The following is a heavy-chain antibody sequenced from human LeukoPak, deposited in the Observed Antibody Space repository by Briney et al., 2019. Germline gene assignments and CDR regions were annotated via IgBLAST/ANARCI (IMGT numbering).Heavy chain of an antibody. J-gene: IGHJ4*02. CDR1: GFTFSSYG. CDR2: ISSSSSTI. V-gene: IGHV3-48*01. CDR3: ARYVTSTDYDY. Sequence: GGSLRLSCAASGFTFSSYGMNWVRQAPGKGLEWVSYISSSSSTIYYADSVKGRFTISRDNAKNSLYLQMNSLRAEDTAVYYFARYVTSTDYDYWGQGALVTVSS. D-gene: IGHD4-11*01.